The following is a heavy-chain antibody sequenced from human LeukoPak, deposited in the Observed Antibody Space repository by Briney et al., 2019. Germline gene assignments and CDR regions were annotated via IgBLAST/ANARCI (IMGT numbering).Heavy chain of an antibody. Sequence: GGSLRLSCTASGFTFSNYAMTWVRQAPGKGLEWISAISPRSNSLYYSDSVRGRFTVSRDNSKNTLYLQMNRLTAEDTAVYYCAKNLRTSVAAFEYWGQGTLVTVSS. CDR2: ISPRSNSL. CDR1: GFTFSNYA. J-gene: IGHJ4*02. D-gene: IGHD6-19*01. CDR3: AKNLRTSVAAFEY. V-gene: IGHV3-23*01.